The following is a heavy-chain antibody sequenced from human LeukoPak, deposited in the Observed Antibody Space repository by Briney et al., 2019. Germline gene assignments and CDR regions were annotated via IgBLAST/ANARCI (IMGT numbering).Heavy chain of an antibody. D-gene: IGHD6-19*01. Sequence: GGSLRLSCAASGFTFSSYSMNWVRQAPGKGLEWVSYISSSSSTIYYADSVKGRFTISRDNAKNSLYLQMNSLRAEDTAVYYCARDRGSGWYMGPTNFDYWGQGTLITVSS. CDR2: ISSSSSTI. J-gene: IGHJ4*02. V-gene: IGHV3-48*04. CDR1: GFTFSSYS. CDR3: ARDRGSGWYMGPTNFDY.